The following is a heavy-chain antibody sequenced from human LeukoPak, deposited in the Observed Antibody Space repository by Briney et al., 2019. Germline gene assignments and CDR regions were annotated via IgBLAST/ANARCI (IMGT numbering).Heavy chain of an antibody. Sequence: SETLSLTCTVSGYSISSGYYWGWIRQPPGKGLEWIGSIYHSGSTYYNPSLKSRVTISVDKSKNQFSLKLSSVTAADTAVYYCARDLYYDILTGYRLGVYYYYMDVWGKGTTVTISS. D-gene: IGHD3-9*01. V-gene: IGHV4-38-2*02. CDR3: ARDLYYDILTGYRLGVYYYYMDV. CDR2: IYHSGST. J-gene: IGHJ6*03. CDR1: GYSISSGYY.